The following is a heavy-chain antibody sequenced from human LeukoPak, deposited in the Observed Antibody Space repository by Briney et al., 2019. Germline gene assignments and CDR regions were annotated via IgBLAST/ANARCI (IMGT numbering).Heavy chain of an antibody. CDR3: AGDGNDYDSSGYFDY. V-gene: IGHV3-33*01. CDR1: GFTFSTYG. J-gene: IGHJ4*02. D-gene: IGHD3-22*01. CDR2: IWYDGRNK. Sequence: GGSLRLSCAASGFTFSTYGMHWVRQAPGKGLEWVAVIWYDGRNKYYADSVKGRFNISRDNSKNTLYVQMNSLRAEDTAVYYCAGDGNDYDSSGYFDYWGQGTLVTVSS.